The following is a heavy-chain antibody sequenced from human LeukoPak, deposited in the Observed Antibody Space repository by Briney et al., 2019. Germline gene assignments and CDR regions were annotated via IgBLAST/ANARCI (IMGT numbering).Heavy chain of an antibody. CDR1: GFTFSSYS. J-gene: IGHJ4*02. V-gene: IGHV3-21*01. CDR2: ISSTTNYI. CDR3: ARDAKGYCSDGVCAD. Sequence: PGGSLRLSCVASGFTFSSYSMNWVRKAPGKGLEWVSSISSTTNYIYDYADSVRGRFTISRDNAKNSLYLQMNSLRAEDTAVYYCARDAKGYCSDGVCADWGQGTLVTVSS. D-gene: IGHD2-8*01.